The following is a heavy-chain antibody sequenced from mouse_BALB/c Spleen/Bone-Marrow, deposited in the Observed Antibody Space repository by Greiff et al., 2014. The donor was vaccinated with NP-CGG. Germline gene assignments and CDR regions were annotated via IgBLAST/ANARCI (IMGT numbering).Heavy chain of an antibody. V-gene: IGHV7-3*02. CDR1: GFTFTDYY. J-gene: IGHJ2*01. D-gene: IGHD1-1*01. CDR2: IRNKAYGYTT. Sequence: EVQLVESGGGLVQPGGSLRLSCATSGFTFTDYYMNWVRQPPGKALEWLAFIRNKAYGYTTDYSASVKGRFTISRDNSQNILYLQMNTLRAEDSATYYCARDMGGLLFDSWGQGTTLSVSS. CDR3: ARDMGGLLFDS.